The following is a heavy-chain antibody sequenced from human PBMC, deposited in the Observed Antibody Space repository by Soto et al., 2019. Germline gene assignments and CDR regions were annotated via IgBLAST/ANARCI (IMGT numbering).Heavy chain of an antibody. D-gene: IGHD3-16*02. CDR1: GFTVSSYW. CDR2: IKKDGSEK. CDR3: ARDRQYDYIWGRYRYGSFDN. J-gene: IGHJ3*02. V-gene: IGHV3-7*01. Sequence: EVQLVESGGGLVQPGGSLRLSCAASGFTVSSYWMRWVRHAPGKGLEWVANIKKDGSEKYYVDSVKGRFTISRANAKNSLYIKMNILRAEDTAVYYCARDRQYDYIWGRYRYGSFDNWGQGTMVTVSS.